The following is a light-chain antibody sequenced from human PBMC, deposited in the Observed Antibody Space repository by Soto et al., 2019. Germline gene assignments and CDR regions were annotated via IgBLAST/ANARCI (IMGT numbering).Light chain of an antibody. J-gene: IGKJ2*01. CDR1: QSVSSN. Sequence: EIVMTQSPATLSVSPGERATLSCRASQSVSSNLAWYQQKPGQAPRLLIYGTSTRATGIPARFSGSGSGTEFTLTISILQSEDFAVYYCQQYTNWPQYTFGQGTKLEIK. CDR2: GTS. V-gene: IGKV3-15*01. CDR3: QQYTNWPQYT.